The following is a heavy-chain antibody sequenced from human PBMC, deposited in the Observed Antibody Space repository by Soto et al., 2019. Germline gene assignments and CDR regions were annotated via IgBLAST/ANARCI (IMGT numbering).Heavy chain of an antibody. CDR3: ARDGGRHSGGIDY. CDR2: IIPIFGTA. D-gene: IGHD1-26*01. Sequence: QVQLVQSGAEVKKPGSSVKVSCKASGGTFSSYSINWVRQAPGQGLAWMGEIIPIFGTANYAQKFQGIVTISADESTSTAYMELSSLRSEDTAVYYCARDGGRHSGGIDYWGQGTLVTVSS. CDR1: GGTFSSYS. J-gene: IGHJ4*02. V-gene: IGHV1-69*01.